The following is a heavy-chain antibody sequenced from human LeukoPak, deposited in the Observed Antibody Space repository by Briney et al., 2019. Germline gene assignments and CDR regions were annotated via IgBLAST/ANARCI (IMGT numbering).Heavy chain of an antibody. Sequence: PGGSLRLSCAASGFTFSTYAMHWVRQAPGKGLEWVTVISFDGNNKNYADSVKGRFTISRDSSKNTLYLQLNSLRAEDTAVYYCARVGGTPPRLLIDYWGQGTLVTVSS. V-gene: IGHV3-30*04. CDR2: ISFDGNNK. CDR3: ARVGGTPPRLLIDY. D-gene: IGHD6-25*01. CDR1: GFTFSTYA. J-gene: IGHJ4*02.